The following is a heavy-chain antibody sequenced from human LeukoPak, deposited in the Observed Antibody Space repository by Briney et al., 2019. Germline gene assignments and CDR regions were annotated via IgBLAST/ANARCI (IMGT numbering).Heavy chain of an antibody. CDR1: GLTVNSNY. CDR2: IYSGGRT. D-gene: IGHD5-12*01. CDR3: ATEDSGRDYFDY. J-gene: IGHJ4*02. Sequence: PGGSLRLSCAASGLTVNSNYTNWVRQAPGKGLEWVSVIYSGGRTYHADSLKGRFTISRDNAKNTVYLQMSSLRAEDTAVYYCATEDSGRDYFDYWGQGTLVTVSS. V-gene: IGHV3-53*01.